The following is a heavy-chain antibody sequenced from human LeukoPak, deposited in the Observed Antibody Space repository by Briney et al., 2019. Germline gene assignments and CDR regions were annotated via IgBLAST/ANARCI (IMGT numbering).Heavy chain of an antibody. J-gene: IGHJ6*02. CDR3: AKYCISTSCYLYFGMDV. V-gene: IGHV3-23*01. CDR2: ITGSGGST. D-gene: IGHD2-2*01. CDR1: GFTFSSYV. Sequence: GGSLRLSCAASGFTFSSYVMSWVRQAPGKGLEWVLVITGSGGSTYYADSVKGRFTISRDNSKNTLYLQMNSLRAEDTAVYYCAKYCISTSCYLYFGMDVWGQGTTVTVSS.